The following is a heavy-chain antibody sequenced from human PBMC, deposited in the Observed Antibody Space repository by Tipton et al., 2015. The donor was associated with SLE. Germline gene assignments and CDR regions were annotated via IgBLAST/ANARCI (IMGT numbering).Heavy chain of an antibody. Sequence: TLSLTCTVSGGSISSGSYYWSWIRQPAGKGLEWIGHIYTSGSTNYNPSLKSRVTISVDTSKNQFSLKLSSVTAADTAVYYCARPMGGYSSGWGNWFDPWGQGTLVTVSS. D-gene: IGHD6-19*01. V-gene: IGHV4-61*09. J-gene: IGHJ5*02. CDR2: IYTSGST. CDR3: ARPMGGYSSGWGNWFDP. CDR1: GGSISSGSYY.